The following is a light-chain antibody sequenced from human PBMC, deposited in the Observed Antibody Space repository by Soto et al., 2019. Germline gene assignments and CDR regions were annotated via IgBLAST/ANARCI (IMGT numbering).Light chain of an antibody. V-gene: IGKV3-15*01. CDR1: QSVNSN. CDR2: GAS. CDR3: QQYTNWPPWT. J-gene: IGKJ1*01. Sequence: IVMTQSPATLSVSPGERATLSCRASQSVNSNLAWYQRRPGQAPRLLIYGASTRATDIPARFSGSGSGTEFTLTISSLQPEAFAVYYCQQYTNWPPWTFGQGTKVEIK.